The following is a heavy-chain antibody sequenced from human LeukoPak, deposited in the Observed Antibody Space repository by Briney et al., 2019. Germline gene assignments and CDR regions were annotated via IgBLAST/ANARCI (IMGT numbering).Heavy chain of an antibody. V-gene: IGHV3-23*01. CDR3: VKGRGTVNYYMDA. CDR2: ASGSGSST. CDR1: GFTFSTHA. Sequence: GGSLRLSCGASGFTFSTHAMSWVRQTPEKGLEWVSSASGSGSSTYYADSVKGRFTISRDNSQNTLYLQINGLRAEDTAVYYCVKGRGTVNYYMDAWGKGTTVTVSS. J-gene: IGHJ6*03. D-gene: IGHD1-1*01.